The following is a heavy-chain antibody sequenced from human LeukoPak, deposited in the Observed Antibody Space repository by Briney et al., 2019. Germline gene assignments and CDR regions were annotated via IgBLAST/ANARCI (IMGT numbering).Heavy chain of an antibody. J-gene: IGHJ5*02. Sequence: SETLSLTCTVSGGSISSYYWSWIRQPPGKGLEWIGYIYYSGSTIYNPSLKSRVTISVDTSKNQFSLKLSSVTAADTAVYYCARSYCSGGSCYSGWFDPWGQGTLVTVSS. D-gene: IGHD2-15*01. CDR2: IYYSGST. CDR3: ARSYCSGGSCYSGWFDP. CDR1: GGSISSYY. V-gene: IGHV4-59*01.